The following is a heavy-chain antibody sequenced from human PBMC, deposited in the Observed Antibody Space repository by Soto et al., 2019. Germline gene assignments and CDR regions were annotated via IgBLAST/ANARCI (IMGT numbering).Heavy chain of an antibody. J-gene: IGHJ4*02. Sequence: PVGSLRLSCAASGFTFSSYAMSWVRQAPGKGLEWVSAISGSGGSKYYADSVKGRFTISRDNSKNTLYLQMNSLGAEDTAVYYCAKSSLYYGSGSYYNPLDYWGQGTLVTVSS. CDR2: ISGSGGSK. V-gene: IGHV3-23*01. CDR1: GFTFSSYA. D-gene: IGHD3-10*01. CDR3: AKSSLYYGSGSYYNPLDY.